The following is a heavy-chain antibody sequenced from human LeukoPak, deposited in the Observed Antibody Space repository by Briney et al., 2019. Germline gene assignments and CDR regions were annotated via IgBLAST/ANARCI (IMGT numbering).Heavy chain of an antibody. CDR1: GFTFSDYY. CDR3: ARGSPGGSTSCYADY. J-gene: IGHJ4*02. CDR2: ISSSSSYT. D-gene: IGHD2-2*01. V-gene: IGHV3-11*06. Sequence: GGSLRLSCAASGFTFSDYYMSWIRQAPGKGLEWVSYISSSSSYTNYADSVKGRFTISRGNAKNSLYLQMNSLRAGDTAVYYCARGSPGGSTSCYADYWGQGTLVTVSS.